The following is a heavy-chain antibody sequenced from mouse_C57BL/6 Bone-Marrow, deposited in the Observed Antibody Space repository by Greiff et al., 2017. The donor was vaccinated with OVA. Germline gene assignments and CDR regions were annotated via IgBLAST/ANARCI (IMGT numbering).Heavy chain of an antibody. CDR2: IRNKANGYPT. V-gene: IGHV7-3*01. Sequence: EVQLVESGGGLVQPGGSLSLSCAASGFTFTDYYMSWVRQPPGKALEWLGFIRNKANGYPTEYSASVKGRFTISSDNSQSILYLQMNALRAEDSATDYCARYPDGYYLYFDYWGQGTTLTVSS. D-gene: IGHD2-3*01. CDR1: GFTFTDYY. CDR3: ARYPDGYYLYFDY. J-gene: IGHJ2*01.